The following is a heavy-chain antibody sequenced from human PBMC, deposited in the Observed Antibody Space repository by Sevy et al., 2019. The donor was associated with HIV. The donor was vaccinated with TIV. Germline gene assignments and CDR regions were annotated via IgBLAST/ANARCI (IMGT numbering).Heavy chain of an antibody. CDR3: ASPLHYYDSPSAY. CDR2: ISSGSSYV. D-gene: IGHD3-22*01. CDR1: GFTFSYYN. V-gene: IGHV3-21*01. Sequence: GGSLRLSCAASGFTFSYYNMNWVRQAPGKGLEWVSSISSGSSYVYHADSVKGRFTISRDNAKNSLYLQMNSLRTEDTALYYCASPLHYYDSPSAYWGQGTQVTVSS. J-gene: IGHJ4*02.